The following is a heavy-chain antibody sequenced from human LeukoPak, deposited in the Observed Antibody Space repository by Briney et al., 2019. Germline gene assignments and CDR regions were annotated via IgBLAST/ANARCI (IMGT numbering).Heavy chain of an antibody. D-gene: IGHD2-8*02. CDR1: GVTFSSYG. V-gene: IGHV3-30*18. CDR2: LAYDGSNK. J-gene: IGHJ4*02. CDR3: AKDSNPGTGGVDY. Sequence: PGGSLRLSCAASGVTFSSYGMHWVRQAPGKGLEWVAVLAYDGSNKYYADSVKGRFTISRDNSKNTLYLQMNSLRVEDTAVYYCAKDSNPGTGGVDYWGQGTLVTVSS.